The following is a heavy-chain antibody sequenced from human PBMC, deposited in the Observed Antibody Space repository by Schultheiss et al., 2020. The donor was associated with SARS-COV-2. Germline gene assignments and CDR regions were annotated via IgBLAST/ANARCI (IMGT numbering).Heavy chain of an antibody. CDR2: IYYSGST. D-gene: IGHD2-2*01. J-gene: IGHJ6*03. V-gene: IGHV4-59*08. CDR3: ARLLGVPAAISYYYYYMDV. Sequence: SETLSLTCAVYGGSFSGYYWSWIRQPPGKGLEWIGYIYYSGSTNYNPSLKSRVTISVDTSKNQFSLKLSSVTAADTAVYYCARLLGVPAAISYYYYYMDVWGKGTTVTVSS. CDR1: GGSFSGYY.